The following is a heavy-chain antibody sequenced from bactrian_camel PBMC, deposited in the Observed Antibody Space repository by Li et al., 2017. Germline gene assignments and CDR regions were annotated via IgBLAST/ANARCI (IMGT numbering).Heavy chain of an antibody. D-gene: IGHD8*01. J-gene: IGHJ4*01. V-gene: IGHV3S40*01. CDR1: GYAYSDGYC. CDR3: AADDRVTGTLLFTRYKY. Sequence: VQLVESGGGSVQAGGSLRLSCVVSGYAYSDGYCLGWFRQAPGKEREGVAAIMILGATTYYADSVKGRATISRDNAKNTVYLQMNGLKPEDTAMYYCAADDRVTGTLLFTRYKYWGRGTQVTVS. CDR2: IMILGATT.